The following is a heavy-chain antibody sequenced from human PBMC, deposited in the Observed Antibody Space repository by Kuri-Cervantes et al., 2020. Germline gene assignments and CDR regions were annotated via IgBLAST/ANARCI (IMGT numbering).Heavy chain of an antibody. CDR1: GFTFNTYD. CDR3: ARVLRSSSCDY. D-gene: IGHD6-13*01. Sequence: GESLKISCAASGFTFNTYDMHWVRQATGKGLEWVSAIGIGGDTHYADSVKGRFTISRDNSKNTLYLQMSSLRAEDTALYYCARVLRSSSCDYWGQGTLVTVSS. J-gene: IGHJ4*02. V-gene: IGHV3-13*01. CDR2: IGIGGDT.